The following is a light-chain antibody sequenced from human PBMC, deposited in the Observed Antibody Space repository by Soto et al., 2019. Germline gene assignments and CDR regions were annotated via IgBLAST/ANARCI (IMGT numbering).Light chain of an antibody. CDR1: QSVSSN. J-gene: IGKJ5*01. Sequence: EIVMTQSPATLSVSPGERATLSCRASQSVSSNLDGYQQKPGQAPRLLIYGASTRATGIPARFSGSGSGTEFTLTISSLQSEDFAVYYCQQYNNWPPSITFGQGTRLEIK. V-gene: IGKV3-15*01. CDR3: QQYNNWPPSIT. CDR2: GAS.